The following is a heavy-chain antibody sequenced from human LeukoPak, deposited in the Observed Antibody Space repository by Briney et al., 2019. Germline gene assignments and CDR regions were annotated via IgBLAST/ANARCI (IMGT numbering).Heavy chain of an antibody. V-gene: IGHV5-51*01. CDR1: GYTFTNYW. D-gene: IGHD3-3*01. Sequence: GESLKISCKGSGYTFTNYWIGWVRQMPGKGLEWMGIMYPGDSDTRYSPSFQGQVTISADKSISTAYLQWSSLKASDTAMYYCAIFDFLFGEIDNWFDPWGQGTLVTVSS. J-gene: IGHJ5*02. CDR2: MYPGDSDT. CDR3: AIFDFLFGEIDNWFDP.